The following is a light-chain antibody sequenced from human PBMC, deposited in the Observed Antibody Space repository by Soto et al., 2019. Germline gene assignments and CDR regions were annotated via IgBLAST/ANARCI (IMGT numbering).Light chain of an antibody. J-gene: IGKJ4*01. CDR1: QSISSS. CDR3: QRYDRYFT. Sequence: DIQMTQSPSTLSASVGERVTITCRASQSISSSLAWYQQNPGRARKLLIYKASSLESGVPSRFSGSGSGTEFTLTISSLQPDDFATYYCQRYDRYFTFGGGTKVDIK. V-gene: IGKV1-5*03. CDR2: KAS.